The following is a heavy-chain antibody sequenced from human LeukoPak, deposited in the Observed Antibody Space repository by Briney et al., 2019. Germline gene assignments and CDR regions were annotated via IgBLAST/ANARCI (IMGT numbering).Heavy chain of an antibody. J-gene: IGHJ5*02. Sequence: ASVKVSCKAFGYTFTSNYMHWVRQAPGQGPEWMGVISPSGGSKTYAQKFQGRVTLTRDVSTSTDYLELSSLRSEDTAVYYCARDNSVRDEASWFNPWGQGTLVTVSS. CDR1: GYTFTSNY. CDR3: ARDNSVRDEASWFNP. CDR2: ISPSGGSK. V-gene: IGHV1-46*01. D-gene: IGHD5-24*01.